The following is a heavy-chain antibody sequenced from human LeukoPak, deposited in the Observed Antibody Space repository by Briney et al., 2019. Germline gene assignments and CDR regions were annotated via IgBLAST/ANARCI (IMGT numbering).Heavy chain of an antibody. CDR2: ISNNGGST. CDR3: ARDLGKNIWILWEPPEGLRGYFDS. CDR1: GFSFSSYA. J-gene: IGHJ4*02. V-gene: IGHV3-64*01. Sequence: GGYLRLSCEASGFSFSSYAMHWVRQAPGKGLDYVSSISNNGGSTVYARSVRGRFTISRDNSKNTLFLQMDNLRVKDMGVYYCARDLGKNIWILWEPPEGLRGYFDSWGLGTLVTVSS. D-gene: IGHD2-2*03.